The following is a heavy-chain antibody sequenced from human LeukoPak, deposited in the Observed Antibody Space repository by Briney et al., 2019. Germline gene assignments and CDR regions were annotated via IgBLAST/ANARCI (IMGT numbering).Heavy chain of an antibody. J-gene: IGHJ4*02. CDR1: GYTYTKFA. CDR2: ISYYDGDT. Sequence: SVKVSCKGFGYTYTKFAISWVRQAPGQGLEWLGWISYYDGDTKSAQNLQGRVTMTRDTSTNTAYMELRSLRSDDTAVYYCARDPSNSIGRYIFLDFWGQGTLVAVSS. V-gene: IGHV1-18*01. CDR3: ARDPSNSIGRYIFLDF. D-gene: IGHD6-13*01.